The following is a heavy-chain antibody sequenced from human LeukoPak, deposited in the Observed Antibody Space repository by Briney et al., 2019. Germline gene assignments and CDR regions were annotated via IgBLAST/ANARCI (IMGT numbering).Heavy chain of an antibody. CDR1: GDSISSLY. CDR3: ARGEVVPAAIPFGFYYYYGMDV. D-gene: IGHD2-2*02. J-gene: IGHJ6*02. Sequence: SETLSLTCTVSGDSISSLYWSWIRQPAGKGLEWIGRIYTSGSTNYNPSLKSRVTMSVDTSKNQFSLKLSSVTAADTAVYYCARGEVVPAAIPFGFYYYYGMDVWGQGTTVTVSS. V-gene: IGHV4-4*07. CDR2: IYTSGST.